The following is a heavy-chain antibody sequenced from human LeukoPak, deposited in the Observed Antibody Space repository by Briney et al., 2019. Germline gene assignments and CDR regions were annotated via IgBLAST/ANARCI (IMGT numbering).Heavy chain of an antibody. CDR1: GYTFTSYG. CDR3: ARGYYYDSGGIDY. J-gene: IGHJ4*01. Sequence: ASVKVSCKASGYTFTSYGISWVRQAPGQGLEWVGWISGYNGDTNNAQKFQDRVTMSTDTSTSTAYMELRSLRSDDTAVYYCARGYYYDSGGIDYWGQGTLVTVSS. V-gene: IGHV1-18*01. D-gene: IGHD3-22*01. CDR2: ISGYNGDT.